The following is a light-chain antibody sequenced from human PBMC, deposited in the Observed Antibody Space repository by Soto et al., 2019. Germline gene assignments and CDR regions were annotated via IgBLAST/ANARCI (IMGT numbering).Light chain of an antibody. J-gene: IGLJ1*01. CDR1: STDVGGYNY. CDR3: NSYTSTSAPYV. Sequence: QSALTQPASVSGSPGQSITISCTGTSTDVGGYNYVPWFQQHPGKAPKLIIYQVNNRPSGVSDRFSGSKSGNTASLTISGLQAEDEADYYCNSYTSTSAPYVFGTGTKVTVL. V-gene: IGLV2-14*01. CDR2: QVN.